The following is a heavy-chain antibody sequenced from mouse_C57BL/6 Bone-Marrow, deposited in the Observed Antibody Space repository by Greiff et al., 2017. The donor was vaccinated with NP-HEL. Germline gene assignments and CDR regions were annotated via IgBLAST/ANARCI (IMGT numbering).Heavy chain of an antibody. CDR3: ASGGITWDY. V-gene: IGHV1-69*01. CDR1: GYTFTSYW. Sequence: QVQLQQPGAELVMPGASVKLSCKASGYTFTSYWMHWVQQSPGQGLEWIGEIDPSDSYPNYNQQFKGKSTLTVDKSASTAYMQLSSLTSEDSAVYYCASGGITWDYWGQGTLVTVSA. CDR2: IDPSDSYP. D-gene: IGHD4-1*01. J-gene: IGHJ3*01.